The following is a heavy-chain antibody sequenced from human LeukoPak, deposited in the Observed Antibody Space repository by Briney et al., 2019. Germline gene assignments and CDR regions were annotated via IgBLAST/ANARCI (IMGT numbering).Heavy chain of an antibody. CDR2: ISGSGGST. V-gene: IGHV3-23*01. CDR3: ARARGGYCTESGCYALEY. D-gene: IGHD2-8*01. CDR1: GVTFSSYA. J-gene: IGHJ4*02. Sequence: AGGSLRLSCAASGVTFSSYAMSWVRQAPGKGLEWISAISGSGGSTYYADSVKGRFTVSRDNSKNTLYVQMHSLRAEDTAIYYCARARGGYCTESGCYALEYWGQGTLVTVSS.